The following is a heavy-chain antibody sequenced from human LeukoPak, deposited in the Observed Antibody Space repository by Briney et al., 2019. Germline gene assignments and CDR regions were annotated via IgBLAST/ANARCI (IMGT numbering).Heavy chain of an antibody. V-gene: IGHV4-39*07. D-gene: IGHD4-23*01. CDR2: IYHSGST. CDR3: ARDGASPVVVTPLPFDF. J-gene: IGHJ4*02. CDR1: SGSISSRNYC. Sequence: PSETLSLTCSVSSGSISSRNYCWAWIRQAPGKGLEWIGSIYHSGSTYYNPSLKSRVSISIDTSNNQFSLNFNSVTAADTAVYYCARDGASPVVVTPLPFDFWGRGTLVTVSS.